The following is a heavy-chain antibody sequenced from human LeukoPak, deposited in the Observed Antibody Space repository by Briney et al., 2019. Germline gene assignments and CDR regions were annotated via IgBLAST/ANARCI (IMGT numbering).Heavy chain of an antibody. Sequence: GGSLRLSCAASGFTFSSYGMHWVRQAPGKGLEWVAVIWYDGSNKYYADSVKGRFTISRDNSKNTLYLQMNSLKTEDTAVYYCTTGLATMVRGVSSYWGQGTLVTVSS. D-gene: IGHD3-10*01. J-gene: IGHJ4*02. CDR1: GFTFSSYG. CDR2: IWYDGSNK. V-gene: IGHV3-33*01. CDR3: TTGLATMVRGVSSY.